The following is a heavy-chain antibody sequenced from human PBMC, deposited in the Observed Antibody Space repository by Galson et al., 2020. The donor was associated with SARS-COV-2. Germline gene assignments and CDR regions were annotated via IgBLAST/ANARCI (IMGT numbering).Heavy chain of an antibody. V-gene: IGHV4-38-2*02. J-gene: IGHJ4*02. CDR2: IYHSGST. CDR1: GYSISSGYY. D-gene: IGHD6-19*01. CDR3: ARELEAGLVLGY. Sequence: SETLSLTCAVSGYSISSGYYWGWIRQPPGKALAWIGRIYHSGSTYYTPSLKSRVTIPVDTSKNQFSLKLSSVTAADTAVYYCARELEAGLVLGYWGQGTLVTVSS.